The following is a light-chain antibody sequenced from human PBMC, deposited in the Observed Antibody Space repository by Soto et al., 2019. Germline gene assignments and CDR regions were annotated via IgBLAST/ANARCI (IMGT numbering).Light chain of an antibody. CDR1: QSVSSSY. V-gene: IGKV3-20*01. J-gene: IGKJ4*01. CDR2: GAS. Sequence: EIVLTQSPGTLSLSPGERATLSCRASQSVSSSYLAWFQQKPGQAPRLLIYGASSRATGIRDRFSGSGSGTDFTLTISRLEPEDFAVYYCQQYDSSPLTFGGGTKVEIK. CDR3: QQYDSSPLT.